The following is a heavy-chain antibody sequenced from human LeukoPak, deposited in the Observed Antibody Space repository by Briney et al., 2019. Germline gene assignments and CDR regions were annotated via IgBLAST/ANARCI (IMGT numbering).Heavy chain of an antibody. CDR1: GFTFSNYA. V-gene: IGHV3-23*01. D-gene: IGHD5-24*01. J-gene: IGHJ5*02. CDR3: AKSEAVVGRDGYH. Sequence: GGSLRLSCAASGFTFSNYAMSWVRQAPGKGLEWVSVISASGGSTNYADSVKGRFTISRDNSKNTLYLQMNSLRAEDTAVYYCAKSEAVVGRDGYHWGQGTLVTVSS. CDR2: ISASGGST.